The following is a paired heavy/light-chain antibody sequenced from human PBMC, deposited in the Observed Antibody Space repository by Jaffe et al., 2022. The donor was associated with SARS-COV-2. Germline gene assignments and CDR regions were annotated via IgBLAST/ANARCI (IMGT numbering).Heavy chain of an antibody. CDR1: GYSIRSGYC. V-gene: IGHV4-38-2*01. CDR2: ICHSGTT. Sequence: QVQLQESGPGLVKPSETLSLMCAVSGYSIRSGYCWGWVRQPPRKGLEWIANICHSGTTYYNPSLKSRLTMSVDTSKNQFSLTLSSVTAADTAVYFCASTPHTNWNGPIDYWGQGTLVTVSA. CDR3: ASTPHTNWNGPIDY. D-gene: IGHD1-1*01. J-gene: IGHJ4*02.
Light chain of an antibody. J-gene: IGKJ2*01. CDR2: DAS. CDR3: QHFGGSMYT. CDR1: QHVTNNY. Sequence: EVVLTQSPDTLSLSPGEGATLSCRASQHVTNNYLAWYQQKPGQAPRLLIYDASTRFTGIPDRFSGSGSGTDFSLTISRLEPEDFAVYYCQHFGGSMYTFGQGTRLQIK. V-gene: IGKV3-20*01.